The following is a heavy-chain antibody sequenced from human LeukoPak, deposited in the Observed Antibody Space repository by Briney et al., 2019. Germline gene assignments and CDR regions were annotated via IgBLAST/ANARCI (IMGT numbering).Heavy chain of an antibody. CDR1: GGSFSGYY. D-gene: IGHD6-13*01. J-gene: IGHJ6*03. V-gene: IGHV4-34*01. CDR3: ARGIAAAGHYYYYMDV. CDR2: INHSGST. Sequence: PSETLSHTCAVYGGSFSGYYWSWIRQPPGKGLEWIGEINHSGSTNYNPSLKSRVTISVDTSKNQFSLKLSSVTAADTAVYYCARGIAAAGHYYYYMDVWGKGTTVTVSS.